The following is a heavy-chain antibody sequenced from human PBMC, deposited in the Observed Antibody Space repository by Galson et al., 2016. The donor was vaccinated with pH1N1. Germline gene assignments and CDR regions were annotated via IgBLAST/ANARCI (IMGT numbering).Heavy chain of an antibody. D-gene: IGHD5-12*01. J-gene: IGHJ3*02. V-gene: IGHV3-23*01. Sequence: SLRLSCAASGSNSDYNMNWVRLAPGKGLEWVSSISGSGGRKHYADSVQGRFIISRDNSKNTLYLQRNSLRAGDAALYFCAKGRYCGYGLDVFDIWGQGTMVIVSS. CDR1: GSNSDYN. CDR2: ISGSGGRK. CDR3: AKGRYCGYGLDVFDI.